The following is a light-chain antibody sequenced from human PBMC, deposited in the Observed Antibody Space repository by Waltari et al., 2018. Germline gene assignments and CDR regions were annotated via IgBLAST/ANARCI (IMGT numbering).Light chain of an antibody. Sequence: IVMTQSPDSLAVSLGERATINCKSSQSVLYSANNKDYLAWYQQKPGQPPKLLIYWASTRESGVPDRFSGSGSRTDFTLTISSLQAEDVAVYYCQQYYGVPLTFGGGTKVEIK. V-gene: IGKV4-1*01. CDR3: QQYYGVPLT. CDR2: WAS. CDR1: QSVLYSANNKDY. J-gene: IGKJ4*01.